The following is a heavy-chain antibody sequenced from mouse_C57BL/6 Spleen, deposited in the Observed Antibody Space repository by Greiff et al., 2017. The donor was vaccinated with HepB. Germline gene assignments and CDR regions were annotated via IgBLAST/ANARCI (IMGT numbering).Heavy chain of an antibody. CDR1: GYAFSSYW. J-gene: IGHJ2*01. CDR3: ARGSITTVFDY. Sequence: QVQLQQSGAELVKPGASVKISCKASGYAFSSYWMNWVKQRPGKGLEWIGQLYPGDGDTNYNGKFKGKATLTADKSSSTAYMQLSSLTSEDSAVYFCARGSITTVFDYWGQGTTLTVSS. D-gene: IGHD1-1*01. V-gene: IGHV1-80*01. CDR2: LYPGDGDT.